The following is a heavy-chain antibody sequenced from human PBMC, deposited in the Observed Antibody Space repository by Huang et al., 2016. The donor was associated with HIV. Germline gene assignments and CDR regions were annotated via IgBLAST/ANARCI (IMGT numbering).Heavy chain of an antibody. Sequence: EVQLMESGGGLVKPGGSLRVSCADSGFTFSTYSMNWVRQAPGMGREWVSSITGTSAYTYYADSVKGRFTISRDNANNLLYLQMNSLRVEDTSVYYCARVRTSWRGAMDVWGQGTTVTVSS. J-gene: IGHJ6*02. V-gene: IGHV3-21*04. CDR3: ARVRTSWRGAMDV. D-gene: IGHD3-10*01. CDR2: ITGTSAYT. CDR1: GFTFSTYS.